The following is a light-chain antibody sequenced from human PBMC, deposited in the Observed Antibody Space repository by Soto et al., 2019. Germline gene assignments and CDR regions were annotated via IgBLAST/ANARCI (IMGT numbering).Light chain of an antibody. CDR1: QSISTY. Sequence: DIQMTQSASSLAASVGDMVTITCRASQSISTYLNWYQQKPGKAPKLLIYAASSLESGVPSRFSGSGSGTDFTLTISSLQPEDFGTYYCQHSYSWPFGGGTKVDIK. CDR2: AAS. CDR3: QHSYSWP. J-gene: IGKJ4*01. V-gene: IGKV1-39*01.